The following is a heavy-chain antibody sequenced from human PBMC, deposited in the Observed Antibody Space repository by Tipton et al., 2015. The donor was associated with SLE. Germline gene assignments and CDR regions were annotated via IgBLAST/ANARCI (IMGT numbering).Heavy chain of an antibody. V-gene: IGHV1-18*01. D-gene: IGHD3-22*01. CDR1: GYTFTSYG. Sequence: QVQLVQSGAEVKKPGASVKVSCKASGYTFTSYGVSWVRQAPGQGLEWMGWISTYNANTNYAQKLQGRVTMTTDKSTSTTYMELRSLRSDDTAMYFCARHHSDSSGTTFDYWGQGTLVTVSS. CDR2: ISTYNANT. J-gene: IGHJ4*02. CDR3: ARHHSDSSGTTFDY.